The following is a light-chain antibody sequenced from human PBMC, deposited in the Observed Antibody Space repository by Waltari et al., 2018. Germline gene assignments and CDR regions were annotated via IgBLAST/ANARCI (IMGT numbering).Light chain of an antibody. V-gene: IGLV2-14*03. J-gene: IGLJ3*02. CDR2: DVS. CDR1: SIHIGTYNF. Sequence: QSALTQPASVSGSPGTAIPFSCTVTSIHIGTYNFVSWYQSHPGKAPKLMIYDVSKRPSGVSNRFSGSKSGNAASLTISGLQAEDEAYYYCSSYTVNTTLVFGGGTKLTVL. CDR3: SSYTVNTTLV.